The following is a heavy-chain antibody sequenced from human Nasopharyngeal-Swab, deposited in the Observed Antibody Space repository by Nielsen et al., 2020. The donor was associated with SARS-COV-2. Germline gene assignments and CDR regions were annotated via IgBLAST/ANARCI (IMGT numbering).Heavy chain of an antibody. CDR3: AVPRGSGWYYRSLSFDY. CDR1: GYTFTSYG. CDR2: MNPNSGNT. D-gene: IGHD6-19*01. Sequence: ASVKVSCKASGYTFTSYGISWVRQAPGQGLEWMGWMNPNSGNTGYAQKFQGRVTMTRNTSISTAYMELSSLRSEDTAVYYCAVPRGSGWYYRSLSFDYWGQGTLVTVSS. J-gene: IGHJ4*02. V-gene: IGHV1-8*02.